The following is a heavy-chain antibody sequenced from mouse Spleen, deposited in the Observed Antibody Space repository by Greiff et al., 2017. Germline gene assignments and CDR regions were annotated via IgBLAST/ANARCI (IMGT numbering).Heavy chain of an antibody. J-gene: IGHJ2*01. CDR1: GFNIKDDY. CDR2: IDPENGDT. D-gene: IGHD2-5*01. CDR3: TTAAYYSNYGH. V-gene: IGHV14-4*01. Sequence: VQLQQSGAELVRPGASVKLSCTASGFNIKDDYMHWVKQRPEQGLEWIGWIDPENGDTEYASKFQGKATITADTSSNTAYLQLSSLTSEDTAVYYCTTAAYYSNYGHWGQGTTLTVSS.